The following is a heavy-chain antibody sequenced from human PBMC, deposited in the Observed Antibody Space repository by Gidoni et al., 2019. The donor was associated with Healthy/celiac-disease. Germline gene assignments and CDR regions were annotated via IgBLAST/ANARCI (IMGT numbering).Heavy chain of an antibody. CDR2: IWYDGSNK. CDR1: GFTFSSYG. Sequence: QVQLVESGGGVVQPGRSLRLSCAASGFTFSSYGMHWVRQAPGKGLEWVAVIWYDGSNKYYADSVKGRFTISRDNSKNTLYLQMNSLRAEDTAVYYCARDGWSGPRVGATVYWGQGTLVTVSS. D-gene: IGHD1-26*01. J-gene: IGHJ4*02. CDR3: ARDGWSGPRVGATVY. V-gene: IGHV3-33*01.